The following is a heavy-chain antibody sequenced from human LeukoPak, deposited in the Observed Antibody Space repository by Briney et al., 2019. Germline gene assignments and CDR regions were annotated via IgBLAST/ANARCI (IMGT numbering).Heavy chain of an antibody. J-gene: IGHJ4*02. CDR1: GFTFSHAW. V-gene: IGHV3-15*01. Sequence: GALRLSCAVSGFTFSHAWMSWVRPAPGKGLEWVGRIKSKIDGGTTDYGAPVKGRFTISRDDSKNTLYLQMNSLKSEDTAVYYCTTIRGFCSGRSCLGYWGQGTLVTVSS. CDR3: TTIRGFCSGRSCLGY. CDR2: IKSKIDGGTT. D-gene: IGHD2-15*01.